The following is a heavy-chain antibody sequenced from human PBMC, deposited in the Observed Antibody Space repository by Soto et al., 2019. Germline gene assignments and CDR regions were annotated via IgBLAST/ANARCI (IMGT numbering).Heavy chain of an antibody. CDR3: ARDGDSSGYYWTDGAFDI. D-gene: IGHD3-22*01. CDR1: GYTFAGYA. V-gene: IGHV1-3*01. J-gene: IGHJ3*02. CDR2: INAGNGNT. Sequence: XSVKVSCKASGYTFAGYAMHWVRQAPGQRLEWMGWINAGNGNTKYSQKFQGRVTITRDTSASTAYMELSSLRSEDTAVYYCARDGDSSGYYWTDGAFDIWGQGTMVTVS.